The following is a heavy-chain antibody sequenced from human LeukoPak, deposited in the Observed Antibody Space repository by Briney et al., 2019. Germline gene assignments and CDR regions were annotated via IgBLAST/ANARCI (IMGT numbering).Heavy chain of an antibody. CDR2: INPNSGST. V-gene: IGHV1-46*01. Sequence: ASVKVSCKASGFTFTAYHMHWVRQAPGQGLEWMGWINPNSGSTSYAQKFQGRVTMTRDTSTSTVYMELSSLRSEDTAVYYCSIAAAGLNNWFDPWGQGTLVTVSS. CDR3: SIAAAGLNNWFDP. CDR1: GFTFTAYH. D-gene: IGHD6-13*01. J-gene: IGHJ5*02.